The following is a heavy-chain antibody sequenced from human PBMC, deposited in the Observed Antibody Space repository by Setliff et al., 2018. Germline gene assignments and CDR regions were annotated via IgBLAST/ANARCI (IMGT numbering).Heavy chain of an antibody. CDR2: INPGDGST. V-gene: IGHV1-46*01. CDR3: AISTIFGVVSPTPDAFDI. Sequence: KVSCKASGYTFTTYYMHWVRQAPGQGLEWMGVINPGDGSTTYAQKFQGRVTITADESTSTAYMELSSLRSEDTAVYYCAISTIFGVVSPTPDAFDIWGQGTMVTVSS. J-gene: IGHJ3*02. CDR1: GYTFTTYY. D-gene: IGHD3-3*01.